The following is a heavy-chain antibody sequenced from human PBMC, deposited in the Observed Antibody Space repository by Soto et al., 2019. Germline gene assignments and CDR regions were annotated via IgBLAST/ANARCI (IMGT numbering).Heavy chain of an antibody. CDR1: GFTFSSYA. Sequence: GGSLRLSCAASGFTFSSYAMHWVRQAPGKGLEYVSAISSSGDSTYYADSVKGRFTISRDNSKNMLYLQMSSLRADDTSLYYCAKDPNGNYVGAFDMRGHGTMVTVS. J-gene: IGHJ3*02. V-gene: IGHV3-64*04. CDR3: AKDPNGNYVGAFDM. D-gene: IGHD1-7*01. CDR2: ISSSGDST.